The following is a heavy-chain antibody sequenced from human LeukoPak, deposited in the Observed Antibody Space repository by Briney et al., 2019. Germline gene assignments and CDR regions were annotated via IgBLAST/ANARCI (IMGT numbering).Heavy chain of an antibody. Sequence: SETLSLTCTVSGGSISSSYYWGWIRQPPGKGLEWIGNIYYSGSTYYNPSLKSRVTMSVDTSKNQFSLKLSSVTAADTAVFYCARMLGYCSGGSCYSFDYWGQGTLVTVSS. CDR3: ARMLGYCSGGSCYSFDY. D-gene: IGHD2-15*01. CDR1: GGSISSSYY. CDR2: IYYSGST. V-gene: IGHV4-39*01. J-gene: IGHJ4*02.